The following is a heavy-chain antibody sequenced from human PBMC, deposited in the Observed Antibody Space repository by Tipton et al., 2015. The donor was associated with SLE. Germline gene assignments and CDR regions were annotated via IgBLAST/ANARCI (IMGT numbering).Heavy chain of an antibody. CDR2: IYHSGST. D-gene: IGHD1-1*01. V-gene: IGHV4-38-2*02. CDR1: GYSISSGYC. Sequence: TLSLTCTVSGYSISSGYCWGWIRQPPGKGLEWIGSIYHSGSTYYNPSLKSRVTISVDTSKNQFSLKLSSVTAADTAVYYCASDGVWNPIWGQGTMVTVSS. J-gene: IGHJ3*02. CDR3: ASDGVWNPI.